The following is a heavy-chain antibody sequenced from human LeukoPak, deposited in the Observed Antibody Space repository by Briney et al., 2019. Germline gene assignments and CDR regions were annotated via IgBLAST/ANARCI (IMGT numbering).Heavy chain of an antibody. V-gene: IGHV4-38-2*02. J-gene: IGHJ5*02. CDR2: IYHSGST. D-gene: IGHD5-18*01. CDR3: ARGRGYGYRNNWFDP. CDR1: GYSISSGYY. Sequence: SETLSLTCTVSGYSISSGYYWGWIRQPPGKGLEWIGSIYHSGSTYYNPSLKSRVTISVDTSKNQFSLKLSSVTAADTAVYYCARGRGYGYRNNWFDPWGQGTLVTVSS.